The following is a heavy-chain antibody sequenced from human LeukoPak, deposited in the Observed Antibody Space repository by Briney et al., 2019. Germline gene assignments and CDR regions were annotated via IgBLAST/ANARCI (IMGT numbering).Heavy chain of an antibody. V-gene: IGHV3-11*06. D-gene: IGHD5-24*01. Sequence: GGSLRLSCAASGFTLRDYYMTWIRQAPGKGLEWVSCISSSGTYTNYADSAKGRFTISRDNAKNSLYLQINSLRAEDTAVYYCASGIRDGYSIFDYWGQGTLVTVSS. CDR1: GFTLRDYY. J-gene: IGHJ4*02. CDR2: ISSSGTYT. CDR3: ASGIRDGYSIFDY.